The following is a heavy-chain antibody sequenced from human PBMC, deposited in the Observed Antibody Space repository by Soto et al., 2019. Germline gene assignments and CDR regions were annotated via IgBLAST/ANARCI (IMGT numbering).Heavy chain of an antibody. Sequence: QVQLQESGPGLVKPSETLSLTCTVSGGSISSYYWSWIRQPPGKGLEWIGYISYSGSTNYNPSLKSRVTISVDTSKNQFSLQLTSVTAADTAVYYCARHPGIQAAGDGLFDYWGQGTLVTVSS. CDR1: GGSISSYY. V-gene: IGHV4-59*08. D-gene: IGHD6-13*01. J-gene: IGHJ4*02. CDR2: ISYSGST. CDR3: ARHPGIQAAGDGLFDY.